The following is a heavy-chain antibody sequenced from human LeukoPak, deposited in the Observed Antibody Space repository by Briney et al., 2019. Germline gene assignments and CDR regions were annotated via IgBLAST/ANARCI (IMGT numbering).Heavy chain of an antibody. D-gene: IGHD3-22*01. CDR1: GYTFTSYG. V-gene: IGHV1-69*13. Sequence: SVKVSCKASGYTFTSYGISWVRQAPGQGLEWMGGIIPIFGTANYAQKFQGRVTITADESTSTAYMELSSLRSEDTAVYYCARDYYDSSGYYYFDYWGQGTLVTVSS. CDR3: ARDYYDSSGYYYFDY. J-gene: IGHJ4*02. CDR2: IIPIFGTA.